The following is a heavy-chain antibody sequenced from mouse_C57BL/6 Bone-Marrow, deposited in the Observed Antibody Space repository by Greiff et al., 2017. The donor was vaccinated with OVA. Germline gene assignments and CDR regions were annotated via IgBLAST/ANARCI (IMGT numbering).Heavy chain of an antibody. Sequence: QVQLQQPGAELVKPGASVKLSCKASGYTFTSYWMHWVKQRPGQGLEWIGMIHPNSGRTNYNEKFKSKATLTVDKSSSTAYMQLRSLTSEDCAVYYWERGGGYYCYFDYWGQGTTLTVSS. CDR3: ERGGGYYCYFDY. V-gene: IGHV1-64*01. D-gene: IGHD2-3*01. J-gene: IGHJ2*01. CDR2: IHPNSGRT. CDR1: GYTFTSYW.